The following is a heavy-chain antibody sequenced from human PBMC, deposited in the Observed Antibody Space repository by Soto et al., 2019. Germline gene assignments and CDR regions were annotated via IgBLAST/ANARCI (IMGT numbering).Heavy chain of an antibody. V-gene: IGHV3-33*01. CDR3: ARLDDFWSGFEEYDAFDI. D-gene: IGHD3-3*01. J-gene: IGHJ3*02. CDR2: IWYDGSNK. Sequence: SLRLSCAASGFTFSSYGMHWVRQAPGKGLEWVAVIWYDGSNKYYADSVEGRFTISRDNSKNTLYLQMNSLRAEDTAVYYCARLDDFWSGFEEYDAFDIWGQGTMVTVSS. CDR1: GFTFSSYG.